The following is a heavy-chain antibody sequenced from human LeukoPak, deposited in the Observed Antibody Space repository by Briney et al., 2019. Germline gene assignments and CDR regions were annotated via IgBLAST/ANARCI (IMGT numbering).Heavy chain of an antibody. J-gene: IGHJ4*02. CDR2: IYYSGSS. CDR1: GGSISSSSYY. V-gene: IGHV4-39*01. CDR3: ARHVDTATDYFDY. D-gene: IGHD5-18*01. Sequence: SETLSLTCTVSGGSISSSSYYWGWIRQPPGKELEWIGSIYYSGSSYYNPSLKSRVTISVHTSKNQFSLKLSSVTAADTAVYYCARHVDTATDYFDYWGQGTLVTVSS.